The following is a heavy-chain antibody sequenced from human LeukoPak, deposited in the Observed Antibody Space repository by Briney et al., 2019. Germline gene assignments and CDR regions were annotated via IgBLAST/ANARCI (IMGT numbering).Heavy chain of an antibody. V-gene: IGHV4-59*01. CDR3: ALSGLWEYQLLWGPYYYYGMDV. CDR2: IYYSGST. J-gene: IGHJ6*02. CDR1: GGSISSYY. D-gene: IGHD2-2*01. Sequence: PSETLSLTCTVSGGSISSYYWSWIRQPPGKGLEWIGYIYYSGSTNYNPSLKSRVTISVDTSKNQFYLRLSSVTAADTAGYYCALSGLWEYQLLWGPYYYYGMDVWGQGTTVTVSS.